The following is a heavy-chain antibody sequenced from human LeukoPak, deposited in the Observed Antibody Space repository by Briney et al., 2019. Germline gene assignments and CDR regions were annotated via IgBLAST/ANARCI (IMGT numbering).Heavy chain of an antibody. Sequence: SEALSLTCTVSGYFSTAYYWGWIRQPPGKGLEWIASIRHDGHTYYNPSLKSQVSISVDMSRNQFSLKLNSLTAADTAVYYCARQVATKGEWAFDVWGQGTMVTVSS. D-gene: IGHD5-12*01. CDR1: GYFSTAYY. V-gene: IGHV4-38-2*02. CDR2: IRHDGHT. J-gene: IGHJ3*01. CDR3: ARQVATKGEWAFDV.